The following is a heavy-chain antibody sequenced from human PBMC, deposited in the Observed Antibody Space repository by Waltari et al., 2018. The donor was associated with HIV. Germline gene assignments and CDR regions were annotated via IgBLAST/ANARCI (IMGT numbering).Heavy chain of an antibody. CDR2: IYHSGST. Sequence: QVQLQESGPGLVTPSETLSLTCAVSGYSFSSGYYWGWIRQPPGKGLEWIGSIYHSGSTYYNPSLKSRVTISVDTSKNQFSLKLSSVTAADTAVYYCATGITMIVVVTFDYWGQGTLVTVSS. V-gene: IGHV4-38-2*01. CDR1: GYSFSSGYY. J-gene: IGHJ4*02. D-gene: IGHD3-22*01. CDR3: ATGITMIVVVTFDY.